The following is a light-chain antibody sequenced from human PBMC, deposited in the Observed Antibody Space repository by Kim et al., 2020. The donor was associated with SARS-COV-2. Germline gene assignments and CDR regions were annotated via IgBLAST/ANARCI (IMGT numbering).Light chain of an antibody. CDR2: GKN. Sequence: VVWGKTVMITCQGDSLRRYYASWYQQKPGQAPVLVIYGKNNRPSGIPGRVSGSSSGNTASLTITGAQAEDEADYYCHSRDSSNNHLFGGGTQLTVL. J-gene: IGLJ3*02. CDR3: HSRDSSNNHL. V-gene: IGLV3-19*01. CDR1: SLRRYY.